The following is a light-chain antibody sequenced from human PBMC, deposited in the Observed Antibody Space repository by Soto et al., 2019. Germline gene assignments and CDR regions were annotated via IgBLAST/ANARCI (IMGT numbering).Light chain of an antibody. CDR2: GAS. CDR1: QSLSSY. Sequence: EIVLTQSPATLSLSPGERATLSCRASQSLSSYLAWYRQKPGQAPRLLIYGASSRATGIPDRFSGSGSGTDFTLTISSLQPDDFATYYCQQYNSYSGTFGQGTKVDIK. CDR3: QQYNSYSGT. V-gene: IGKV3-11*01. J-gene: IGKJ1*01.